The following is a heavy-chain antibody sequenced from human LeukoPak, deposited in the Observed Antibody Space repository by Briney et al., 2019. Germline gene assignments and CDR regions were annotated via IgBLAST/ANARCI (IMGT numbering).Heavy chain of an antibody. V-gene: IGHV3-74*01. J-gene: IGHJ4*02. CDR2: INPDESDT. CDR1: GFTFSRYW. CDR3: AKSATVGIKAPFDC. Sequence: GGSLRLSCAASGFTFSRYWMHWVRKVPGKGLVWVSRINPDESDTTSADSVKGRFTISRDNAKNTLSLQMSSLRAEDTAVYYCAKSATVGIKAPFDCWGQGALVTVSS. D-gene: IGHD1-26*01.